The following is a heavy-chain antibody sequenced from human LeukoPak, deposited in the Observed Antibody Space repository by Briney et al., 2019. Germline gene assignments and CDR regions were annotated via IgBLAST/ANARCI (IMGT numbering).Heavy chain of an antibody. CDR2: IYPGDSDT. CDR3: ARLLYYYCSSTSCYTGYYFDY. Sequence: GESLKISCKGSGYSFTSYWIGWVRQVPGKGLEWMGIIYPGDSDTRYSPSFQGQVTISADKSISTAYLQWSSLKASDTAMYYCARLLYYYCSSTSCYTGYYFDYWGQGTLVTVSS. V-gene: IGHV5-51*01. J-gene: IGHJ4*02. CDR1: GYSFTSYW. D-gene: IGHD2-2*02.